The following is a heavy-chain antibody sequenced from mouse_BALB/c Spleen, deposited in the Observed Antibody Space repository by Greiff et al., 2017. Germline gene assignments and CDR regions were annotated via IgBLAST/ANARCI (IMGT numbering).Heavy chain of an antibody. CDR3: ARSDRYDRAWFAY. Sequence: VQLKESGPELVKPGASVKMSCKASGYTFTSYVMHWVKQKPGQGLEWIGYINPYNDGTKYNEKFKGKATLTSDKSSSTAYMELSSLTSEDSAVYYCARSDRYDRAWFAYWGQGTLVTVSA. V-gene: IGHV1-14*01. CDR1: GYTFTSYV. CDR2: INPYNDGT. J-gene: IGHJ3*01. D-gene: IGHD2-14*01.